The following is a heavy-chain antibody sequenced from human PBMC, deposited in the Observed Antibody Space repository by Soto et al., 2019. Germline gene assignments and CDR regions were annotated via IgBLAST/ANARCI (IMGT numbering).Heavy chain of an antibody. Sequence: EVQLLESGGGLVQPGGSLRLSCAASGFTFSTYAMTWVRQAPGKGLEWVSSISGSGGGTYYAESVRGRFTISRDDSKNTLYLQMNCLRAEDTAVYYCAKDLRQWLMTFFDYWGQGTLVTVSS. CDR2: ISGSGGGT. J-gene: IGHJ4*02. D-gene: IGHD6-19*01. CDR1: GFTFSTYA. V-gene: IGHV3-23*01. CDR3: AKDLRQWLMTFFDY.